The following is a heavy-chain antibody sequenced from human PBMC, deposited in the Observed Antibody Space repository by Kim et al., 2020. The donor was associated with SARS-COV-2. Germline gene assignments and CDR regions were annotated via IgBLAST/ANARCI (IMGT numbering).Heavy chain of an antibody. CDR3: TREGGSYYGYYYYGMDV. V-gene: IGHV3-73*01. J-gene: IGHJ6*02. Sequence: GGSLRLSCAASGFTFSGSAMHWVRQASGKGLEWVGRIRSKANSYATAYAASVKGRFTISRDDSKNTAYLQMNSLKTEDTAVYYCTREGGSYYGYYYYGMDVWGQGTTVTVSS. CDR2: IRSKANSYAT. CDR1: GFTFSGSA. D-gene: IGHD1-26*01.